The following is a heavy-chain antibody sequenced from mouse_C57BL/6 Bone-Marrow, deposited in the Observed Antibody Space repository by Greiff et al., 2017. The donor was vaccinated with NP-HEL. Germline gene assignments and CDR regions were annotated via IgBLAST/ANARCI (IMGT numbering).Heavy chain of an antibody. J-gene: IGHJ4*01. CDR1: GFTFSSYG. Sequence: EVKLQESGGDLVKPGGSLKLSCAASGFTFSSYGMSWVRQTPDKRLEWVATISSGGSYTYYPDSVKGRFTISRDNAKNTLYLQMSSLKSEDTAMYYCARPYYYGSSDAMDYWGQGTSVTVSS. CDR2: ISSGGSYT. CDR3: ARPYYYGSSDAMDY. D-gene: IGHD1-1*01. V-gene: IGHV5-6*01.